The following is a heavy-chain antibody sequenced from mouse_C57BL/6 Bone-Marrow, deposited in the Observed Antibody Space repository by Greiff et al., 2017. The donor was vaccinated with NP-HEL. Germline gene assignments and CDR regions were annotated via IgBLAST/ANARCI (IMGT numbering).Heavy chain of an antibody. J-gene: IGHJ3*01. CDR3: ARGAY. Sequence: VKLMESGAELEKPGASVKISCKASGYEFSNYWMNWVKQRPGKGLEWIGQIYPGDGDTNYNGKFKDKATLTADKSSSTAYMQLSRLTSEDSAVYFCARGAYWGQGTLVTVSA. CDR2: IYPGDGDT. CDR1: GYEFSNYW. V-gene: IGHV1-80*01.